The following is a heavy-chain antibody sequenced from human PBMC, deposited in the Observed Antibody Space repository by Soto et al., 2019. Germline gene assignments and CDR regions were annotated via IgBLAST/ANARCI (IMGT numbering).Heavy chain of an antibody. D-gene: IGHD3-16*01. J-gene: IGHJ3*02. Sequence: EVQLLESGGGLVQPGGSLRLSCAASGFTFSSYAMSWVRQAPGKGLEWVSAISGSGGSTYYADSVKGRFTISRDNSKNTLYLQMNSLRAEDTAVYYCAKDSESGYEYIWGSYRSLGDFDIWGQGTMVTVS. CDR1: GFTFSSYA. CDR2: ISGSGGST. V-gene: IGHV3-23*01. CDR3: AKDSESGYEYIWGSYRSLGDFDI.